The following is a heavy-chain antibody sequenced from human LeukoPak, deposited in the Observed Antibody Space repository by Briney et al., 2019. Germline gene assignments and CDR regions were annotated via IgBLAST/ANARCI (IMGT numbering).Heavy chain of an antibody. J-gene: IGHJ6*03. CDR3: ARDRGFMVRGSRRGYDDYYYYMDV. V-gene: IGHV4-59*12. CDR1: GGSFSSYF. D-gene: IGHD3-10*01. Sequence: SETLSLTCTVSGGSFSSYFWSWIRQPPGKGLEWIGYIYYSGSTHYNSSLKSRVTISLDTSRNQFSLKLSSVTAADTAVYYCARDRGFMVRGSRRGYDDYYYYMDVWGKGTTVTISS. CDR2: IYYSGST.